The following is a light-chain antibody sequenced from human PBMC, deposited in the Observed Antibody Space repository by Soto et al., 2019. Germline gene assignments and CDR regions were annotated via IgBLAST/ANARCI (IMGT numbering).Light chain of an antibody. CDR2: DAS. CDR3: QQYDNLPLT. CDR1: QAISNY. J-gene: IGKJ4*01. V-gene: IGKV1-33*01. Sequence: DLQMTQSPSSLSASIGDRVTITCQASQAISNYLNWYQHKPGRAPKLLIYDASNLETGVPSRFSGSGSGTDFTFTISSLQPEDIATYYCQQYDNLPLTFGGGTKVEI.